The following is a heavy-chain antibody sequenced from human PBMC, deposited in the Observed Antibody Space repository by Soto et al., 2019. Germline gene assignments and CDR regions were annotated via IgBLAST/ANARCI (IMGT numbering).Heavy chain of an antibody. V-gene: IGHV1-8*01. D-gene: IGHD3-16*02. J-gene: IGHJ5*02. CDR2: RNPNSGNT. CDR1: GYTFTSYD. Sequence: QVQLVQSGAEVKKPGASVKVSCKASGYTFTSYDINWVRQATGQGLEWMGWRNPNSGNTGEAQKCQCRVTITTNTSISTAYMELSSLRSEDTAVYYCASSPFMITFGGVIVRGENWFDPWGQGTLVTVSS. CDR3: ASSPFMITFGGVIVRGENWFDP.